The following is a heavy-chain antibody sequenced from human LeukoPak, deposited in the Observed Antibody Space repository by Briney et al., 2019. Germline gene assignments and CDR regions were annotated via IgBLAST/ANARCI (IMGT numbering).Heavy chain of an antibody. Sequence: GGSLRLSCAASVFTFSSYAMSWARQAPGKGREWVSAISGSGGSTYYADSVKGHFTISRDNSKNTLYLQMNSLRAEDTAVYYCAKDDHGGSGWRDYFDYWGQGTLVTVSS. CDR3: AKDDHGGSGWRDYFDY. CDR1: VFTFSSYA. CDR2: ISGSGGST. J-gene: IGHJ4*02. V-gene: IGHV3-23*01. D-gene: IGHD6-19*01.